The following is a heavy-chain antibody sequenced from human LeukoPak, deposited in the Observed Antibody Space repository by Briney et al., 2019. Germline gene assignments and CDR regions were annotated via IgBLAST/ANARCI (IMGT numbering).Heavy chain of an antibody. CDR3: ARGSSKQQLLRAGALDI. D-gene: IGHD6-13*01. J-gene: IGHJ3*02. CDR1: GFTFSNFA. Sequence: GRSLRLSCAASGFTFSNFAMHWVRQAPGKGLEWMTVISHDGNNKYYADSVRGRFSISRDNSKNTLFLQMNSLRVEDTAVYYCARGSSKQQLLRAGALDIWGQGTMVTVSS. V-gene: IGHV3-30*04. CDR2: ISHDGNNK.